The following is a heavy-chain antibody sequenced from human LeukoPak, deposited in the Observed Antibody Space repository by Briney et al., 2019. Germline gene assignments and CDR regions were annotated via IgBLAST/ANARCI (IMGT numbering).Heavy chain of an antibody. J-gene: IGHJ4*02. CDR2: IIPIFGTA. V-gene: IGHV1-69*05. D-gene: IGHD2-8*01. CDR1: GGTFSSYA. Sequence: ASVKVSCKASGGTFSSYAISWVRQAPGQGLEWMGGIIPIFGTANYAQKFQGRVTMTTDTSTSTAYMELRSLRSDDTAVYYCARDLLGVLYWGQGTLVTVSS. CDR3: ARDLLGVLY.